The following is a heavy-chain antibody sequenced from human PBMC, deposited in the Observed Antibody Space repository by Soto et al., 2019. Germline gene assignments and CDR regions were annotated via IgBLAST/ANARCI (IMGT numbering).Heavy chain of an antibody. CDR3: ARDDGDYEGAFDI. CDR1: GGSISSYY. V-gene: IGHV4-59*01. Sequence: SETLSLTCTVSGGSISSYYWSWIRQPPGKGLEWIGYIYYSGSTNYNPSLKSRVTISVDTSKNQFSLKLSSVTAADTAVYYCARDDGDYEGAFDIWGQGTMVTVSS. CDR2: IYYSGST. J-gene: IGHJ3*02. D-gene: IGHD4-17*01.